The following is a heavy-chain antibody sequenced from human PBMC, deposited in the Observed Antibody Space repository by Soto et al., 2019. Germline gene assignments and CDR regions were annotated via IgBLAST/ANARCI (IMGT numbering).Heavy chain of an antibody. CDR3: AKDIYRGPGTGYFQH. V-gene: IGHV3-30*18. D-gene: IGHD6-13*01. CDR2: ISYDGSNK. J-gene: IGHJ1*01. CDR1: GFTFSSYG. Sequence: GGSLRLSCAASGFTFSSYGMHWVRQAPGKGLEWVAVISYDGSNKYYADSVKGRFTISRDNSKNTLYLQMNSLRAEDTAVYYCAKDIYRGPGTGYFQHWGQGTLVTVSS.